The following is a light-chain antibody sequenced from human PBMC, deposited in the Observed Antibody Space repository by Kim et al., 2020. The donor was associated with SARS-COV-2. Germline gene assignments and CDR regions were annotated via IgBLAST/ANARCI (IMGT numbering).Light chain of an antibody. CDR1: QSVYNF. J-gene: IGKJ4*01. CDR2: AAS. CDR3: QQSYSTPRS. Sequence: SASVGDRITITCRASQSVYNFLNWYQQKPGKAPKLLIYAASTLQSGVPSRFSGSTSGTEFTLTISSLQPEDFATYYCQQSYSTPRSFGGGTKLEI. V-gene: IGKV1-39*01.